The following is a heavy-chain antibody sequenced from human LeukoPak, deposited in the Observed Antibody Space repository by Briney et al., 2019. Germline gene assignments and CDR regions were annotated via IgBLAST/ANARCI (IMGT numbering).Heavy chain of an antibody. CDR3: ARTYDFWSGYYGPAKYYFDY. Sequence: PGASVKVSCKASGYTFTSYGISWLRQAPGQGLGWIGWISAYNGNTNYAQKLQGRVTMTTDTSTSTAYMELRSLRSDDTAVYYCARTYDFWSGYYGPAKYYFDYWGQGTLVTVSS. CDR1: GYTFTSYG. V-gene: IGHV1-18*01. CDR2: ISAYNGNT. D-gene: IGHD3-3*01. J-gene: IGHJ4*02.